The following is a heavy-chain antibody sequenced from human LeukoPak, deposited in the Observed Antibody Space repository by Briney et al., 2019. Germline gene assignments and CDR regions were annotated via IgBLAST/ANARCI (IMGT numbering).Heavy chain of an antibody. CDR3: AKSGGSGYSEYYYDY. V-gene: IGHV3-7*03. J-gene: IGHJ4*02. Sequence: GGSLRLSCAASGFTFSSYWMSWVRQAPGKGLEWVANIKQDGSEKYYVDSVKGRFTISRDNSKNTLSLQMNSLRAEDTAVYYCAKSGGSGYSEYYYDYWGQGTLVTVSS. D-gene: IGHD3-22*01. CDR1: GFTFSSYW. CDR2: IKQDGSEK.